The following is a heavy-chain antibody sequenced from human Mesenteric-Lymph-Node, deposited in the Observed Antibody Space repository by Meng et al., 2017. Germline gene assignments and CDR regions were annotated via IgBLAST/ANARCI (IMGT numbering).Heavy chain of an antibody. Sequence: SETLSLTCAVYGGSFSGYYWSWIRQPPGKGLEWIGEINHSGSTNYNPSLKSRVTISVDTSKNQFSLKLSSVTAADTAVYYCARAGYSYGYDAFDIWGQGTMVTVSS. CDR3: ARAGYSYGYDAFDI. J-gene: IGHJ3*02. V-gene: IGHV4-34*01. CDR1: GGSFSGYY. D-gene: IGHD5-18*01. CDR2: INHSGST.